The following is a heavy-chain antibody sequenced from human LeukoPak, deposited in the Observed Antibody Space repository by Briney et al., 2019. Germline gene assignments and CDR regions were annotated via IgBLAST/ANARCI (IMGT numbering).Heavy chain of an antibody. D-gene: IGHD3-10*01. CDR1: GGSISSYY. CDR3: ARWGDWFDP. Sequence: SETLSLTCTASGGSISSYYWSWIRQPPGKGLEWIGYIYYSGSTSYNPSLKSRVTISVDTSKNQFSLKLSSVTAADTAVYYCARWGDWFDPWGQGTLVTVSS. CDR2: IYYSGST. V-gene: IGHV4-59*12. J-gene: IGHJ5*02.